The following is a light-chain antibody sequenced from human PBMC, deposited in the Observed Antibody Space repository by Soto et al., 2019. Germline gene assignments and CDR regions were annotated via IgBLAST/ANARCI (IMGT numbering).Light chain of an antibody. CDR1: QTIYNN. Sequence: EVVMTQSPATLSVSPGERATLSCRASQTIYNNLAWYQQKPGQAPRLLIYDASTRATGIPARFSGSGSGTEFTLTNTSLQCEDFAVYYCLHHNAWPPWWAFGQGTKVEIK. CDR2: DAS. J-gene: IGKJ1*01. V-gene: IGKV3-15*01. CDR3: LHHNAWPPWWA.